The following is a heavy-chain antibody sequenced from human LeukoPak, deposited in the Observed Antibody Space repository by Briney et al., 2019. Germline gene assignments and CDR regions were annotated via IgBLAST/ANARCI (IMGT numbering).Heavy chain of an antibody. CDR2: IKQDESEK. V-gene: IGHV3-7*01. CDR1: GFTFSSYW. Sequence: GGSLRLSCAASGFTFSSYWMSWVRQAPGKGLEWVANIKQDESEKDYVESVKGLFTISRDNAKNSLYLQMNSLRAEDTAVYYCARDPYSGSYGNYYYYFMDVWGKGTTVTISS. J-gene: IGHJ6*03. D-gene: IGHD1-26*01. CDR3: ARDPYSGSYGNYYYYFMDV.